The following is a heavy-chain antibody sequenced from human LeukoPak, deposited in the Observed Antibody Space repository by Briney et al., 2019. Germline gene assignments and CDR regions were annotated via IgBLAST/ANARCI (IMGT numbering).Heavy chain of an antibody. Sequence: GESLKISCKGSGYSFTSYWIGWVRQMPGKGLEWMGIIYPGNSDTRSSPSFQGQVTISADKSISTAYLQWSSLKASDTAMYYCARLGSVYCSGGSCYKFDPWGQGTLVTVSS. J-gene: IGHJ5*02. V-gene: IGHV5-51*01. CDR1: GYSFTSYW. D-gene: IGHD2-15*01. CDR3: ARLGSVYCSGGSCYKFDP. CDR2: IYPGNSDT.